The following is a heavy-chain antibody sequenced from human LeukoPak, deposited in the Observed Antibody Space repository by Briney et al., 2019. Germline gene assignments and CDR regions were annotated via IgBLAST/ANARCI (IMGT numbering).Heavy chain of an antibody. CDR2: IYYSGST. J-gene: IGHJ5*02. CDR3: ARHSGDYNWFDR. D-gene: IGHD1-26*01. Sequence: PSETLSLTCAVSGGSMSSYYWSWIRQPPGKELEWIGYIYYSGSTNYNPSLKSRVTMSVDTSKNQFSLKLNSVTAADTAVYYCARHSGDYNWFDRWGQGTLVAVSS. CDR1: GGSMSSYY. V-gene: IGHV4-59*08.